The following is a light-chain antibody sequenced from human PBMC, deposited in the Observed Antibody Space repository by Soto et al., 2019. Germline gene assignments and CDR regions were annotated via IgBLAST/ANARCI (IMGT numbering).Light chain of an antibody. CDR1: QSVGSW. V-gene: IGKV1-5*01. CDR2: DGT. Sequence: DIQLTQSPSTLSASVGDRVSITCWASQSVGSWLAWHQKKPGKAPKLLIFDGTYLVSGVPSRFSGSGSGTEFTLTINDLQPDDSATYYCQQYESHSEAFGQGTKVEVK. CDR3: QQYESHSEA. J-gene: IGKJ1*01.